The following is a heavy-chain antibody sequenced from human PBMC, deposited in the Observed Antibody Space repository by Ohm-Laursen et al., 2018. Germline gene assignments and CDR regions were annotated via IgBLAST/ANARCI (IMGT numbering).Heavy chain of an antibody. CDR2: IFYSGST. V-gene: IGHV4-59*01. CDR1: GVSISSYY. CDR3: ARENPYGAFIDAFDI. J-gene: IGHJ3*02. Sequence: SETLSLTCTVSGVSISSYYWSWIRQPPGKGLELIGYIFYSGSTNYNPSLKSRVTISVDTSKNQFSLRLSSVTAADTAVYYCARENPYGAFIDAFDIWGQGTTVTVSS. D-gene: IGHD4-17*01.